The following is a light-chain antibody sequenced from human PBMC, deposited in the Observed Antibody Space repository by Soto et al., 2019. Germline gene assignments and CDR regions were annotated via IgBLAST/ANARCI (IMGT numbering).Light chain of an antibody. CDR2: DAS. V-gene: IGKV3-11*01. CDR3: QQRFNWPRFT. CDR1: QSVSSY. J-gene: IGKJ2*01. Sequence: EIVLSQSPATLSLSPGERATLSCRASQSVSSYFAWYQQKPGQAPRLLIYDASNRATGIPARFSGGGSGTDFNLTISSLEPEDFAVYYCQQRFNWPRFTFGQGTKLEIK.